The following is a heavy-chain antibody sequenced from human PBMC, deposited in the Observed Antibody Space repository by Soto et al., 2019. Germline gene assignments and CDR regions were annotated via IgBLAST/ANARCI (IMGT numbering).Heavy chain of an antibody. V-gene: IGHV3-33*01. D-gene: IGHD3-3*01. CDR2: IWYDGSNK. J-gene: IGHJ4*02. CDR3: ARDPPPPYNFWSGYPYYFDY. CDR1: GFTFSSYG. Sequence: QVQLVESGGGVVQPGRSLRLSCAASGFTFSSYGMHWVRQAPGKGLEWVAVIWYDGSNKYYADPVKGRFTISRDNSKNTLYLQMNSLRAEDTAVYYCARDPPPPYNFWSGYPYYFDYWGQGTLVTVSS.